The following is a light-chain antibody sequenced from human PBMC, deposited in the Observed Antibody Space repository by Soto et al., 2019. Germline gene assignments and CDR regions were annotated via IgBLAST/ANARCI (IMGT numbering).Light chain of an antibody. Sequence: QSALTQHASVSGSPGQSITISCTGTSSDVGSYNLVSWYQQHPGKAPKLMIYEGSKRPSGVSNRFSGSKSGNTASLTISGLQAEDEADYYCCSYAGSSTDVVFGAGTKLTVL. CDR2: EGS. V-gene: IGLV2-23*01. CDR1: SSDVGSYNL. CDR3: CSYAGSSTDVV. J-gene: IGLJ2*01.